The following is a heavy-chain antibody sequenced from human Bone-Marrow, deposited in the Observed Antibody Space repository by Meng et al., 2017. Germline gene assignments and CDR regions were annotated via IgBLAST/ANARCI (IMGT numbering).Heavy chain of an antibody. Sequence: VQRVQSGAEVKTPGASVKVSCKASGYTFPDYWLHWVRRAPGQGLEWMGRINPKSGDTHYAQRFQGRVTMTGDTSISTAYMELSGLRSDDTAMYYCARDEDISAAGKLFGDYWGQGTLVTASS. CDR2: INPKSGDT. CDR1: GYTFPDYW. V-gene: IGHV1-2*06. CDR3: ARDEDISAAGKLFGDY. D-gene: IGHD6-13*01. J-gene: IGHJ4*02.